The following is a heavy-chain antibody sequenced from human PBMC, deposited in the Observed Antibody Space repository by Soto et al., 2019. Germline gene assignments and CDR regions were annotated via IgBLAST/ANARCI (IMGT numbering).Heavy chain of an antibody. CDR3: ARDPDSSRWYNWFDL. Sequence: GGSLRLSCAASGFTFSSYAMHWVRQAPGKGQEWVADISYDGSNKYYADSVKGRFTISRDNSKNTLYLQMNSLRAEDTAVYYCARDPDSSRWYNWFDLSGQGPLVTVSS. V-gene: IGHV3-30-3*01. CDR1: GFTFSSYA. J-gene: IGHJ5*02. D-gene: IGHD6-19*01. CDR2: ISYDGSNK.